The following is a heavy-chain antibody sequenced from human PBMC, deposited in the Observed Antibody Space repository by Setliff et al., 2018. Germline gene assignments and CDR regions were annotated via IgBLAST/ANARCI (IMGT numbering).Heavy chain of an antibody. V-gene: IGHV7-4-1*02. CDR1: GYTFTNYG. Sequence: ASVKVSCKASGYTFTNYGVSWVRQAPGQGLEWMGWINTNTGNPTYSQGFTGRIVFSLEASANTAYLQISNLETEDTGVYYCARQRYYDTTGKALDIWGQGTMVTVSS. CDR2: INTNTGNP. CDR3: ARQRYYDTTGKALDI. D-gene: IGHD3-22*01. J-gene: IGHJ3*02.